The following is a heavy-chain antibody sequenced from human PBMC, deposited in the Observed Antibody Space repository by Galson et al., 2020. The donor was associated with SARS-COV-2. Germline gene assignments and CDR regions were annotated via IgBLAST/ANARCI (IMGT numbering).Heavy chain of an antibody. J-gene: IGHJ3*01. Sequence: GGSLRLSCAASGFSFSDYVMTWVRQAPGKGLEWVASISGRGDSTYYADSVKGRFTISRDNAKNTLYLQTNSLRADDTAVYYCARGTVRVTMIVVIFGPSGGYDAVDVWGHGTMVTVSS. CDR2: ISGRGDST. V-gene: IGHV3-23*01. CDR3: ARGTVRVTMIVVIFGPSGGYDAVDV. CDR1: GFSFSDYV. D-gene: IGHD3-22*01.